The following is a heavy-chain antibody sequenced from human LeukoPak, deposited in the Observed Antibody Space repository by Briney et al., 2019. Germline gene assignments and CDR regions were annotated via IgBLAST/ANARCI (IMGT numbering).Heavy chain of an antibody. V-gene: IGHV3-23*01. Sequence: PGGSLRLSCAASGFTFRSYAMSWVRQAPGKGLEWVSGISVSGSTYYADSVKGRFTISRDNSKNTLYLQMNSLRAEDTAVYYCAKFKGHYGDSEYYFDYWGQGTLVTVSS. CDR2: ISVSGST. CDR3: AKFKGHYGDSEYYFDY. D-gene: IGHD3-10*01. J-gene: IGHJ4*02. CDR1: GFTFRSYA.